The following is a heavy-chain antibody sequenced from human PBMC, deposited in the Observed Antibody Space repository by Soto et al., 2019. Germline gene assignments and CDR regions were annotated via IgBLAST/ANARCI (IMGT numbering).Heavy chain of an antibody. V-gene: IGHV1-3*01. CDR1: GYTFTSYA. CDR2: INAGNGNT. J-gene: IGHJ4*02. D-gene: IGHD3-10*01. CDR3: AREVYAWFGEFEPAYFDY. Sequence: QVQLVQSGAEVKKPGASVKVSCKASGYTFTSYAMHWVRQAPGQRLEWMGWINAGNGNTKYSKKFQGRVTITRDTSESTAYMELISLRAEDTAVYYCAREVYAWFGEFEPAYFDYWGQGTLVTVSS.